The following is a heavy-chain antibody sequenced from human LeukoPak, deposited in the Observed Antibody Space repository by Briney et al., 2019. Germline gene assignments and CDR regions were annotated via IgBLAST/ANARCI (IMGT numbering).Heavy chain of an antibody. CDR3: ARETGLPKTGYFDY. V-gene: IGHV4-34*01. CDR1: GGSFSGYY. Sequence: PSETLSLTCAVYGGSFSGYYWSWIRQPPGKGLEWIGEINHSGSTNYNPSLKSRVTMSVDTSRNQFSLKLRSVTAADSAVHYCARETGLPKTGYFDYWGQGTLVTVSS. J-gene: IGHJ4*02. CDR2: INHSGST.